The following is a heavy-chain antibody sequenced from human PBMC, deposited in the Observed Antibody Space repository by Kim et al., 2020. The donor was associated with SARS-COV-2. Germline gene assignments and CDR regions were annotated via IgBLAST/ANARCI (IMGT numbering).Heavy chain of an antibody. V-gene: IGHV3-15*01. CDR2: IKSKTDGGTT. J-gene: IGHJ6*02. Sequence: GGSLRLSCAASGFTFSNAWMSWVRQAPGKGLEWVGRIKSKTDGGTTDYAAPVKGRFTISRDDSKNTLYLQMNSLKTEDTAVYYCTTGGSVLRFLEWLSDYYYYGMDVWGQGTTVTVSS. CDR3: TTGGSVLRFLEWLSDYYYYGMDV. CDR1: GFTFSNAW. D-gene: IGHD3-3*01.